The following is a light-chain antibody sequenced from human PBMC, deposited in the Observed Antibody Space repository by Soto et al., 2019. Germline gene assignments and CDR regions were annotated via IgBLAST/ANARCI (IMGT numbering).Light chain of an antibody. Sequence: EIVLTQSPGTLSLSSGERATLSCRASQSVRSNYLAWYQQKPGQAPRLLMNGASSRATGIPDRFGGSGSGTDFTLTISRLEPEDFAVYYCQQYASSPLTFGGGTKVEIK. J-gene: IGKJ4*01. CDR2: GAS. V-gene: IGKV3-20*01. CDR3: QQYASSPLT. CDR1: QSVRSNY.